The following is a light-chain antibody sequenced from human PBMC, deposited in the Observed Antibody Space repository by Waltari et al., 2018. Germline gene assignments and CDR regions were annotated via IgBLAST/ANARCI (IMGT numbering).Light chain of an antibody. J-gene: IGKJ1*01. CDR2: KAS. CDR3: QQYEAFPVT. Sequence: TCRASQCVNRWLAWYQQKPGKAPKLLISKASALQNGVAPRFSGGGSGTEFTLTISNLQPDDSSTYYCQQYEAFPVTFGHGTKVEIK. V-gene: IGKV1-5*03. CDR1: QCVNRW.